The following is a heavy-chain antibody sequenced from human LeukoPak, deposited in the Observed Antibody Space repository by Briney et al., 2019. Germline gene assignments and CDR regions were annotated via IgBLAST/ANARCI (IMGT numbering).Heavy chain of an antibody. J-gene: IGHJ6*03. D-gene: IGHD6-13*01. Sequence: PSETLSLTCTVSGGSISSYYWSWVRQPPGEALEWIGYIYYTGITHYNPSLESRVTISVDTSKNQFSLKLSSATAADTAVYYCASRHSKQQPYYYYMDIWGKGTTVTVSS. CDR3: ASRHSKQQPYYYYMDI. V-gene: IGHV4-59*08. CDR2: IYYTGIT. CDR1: GGSISSYY.